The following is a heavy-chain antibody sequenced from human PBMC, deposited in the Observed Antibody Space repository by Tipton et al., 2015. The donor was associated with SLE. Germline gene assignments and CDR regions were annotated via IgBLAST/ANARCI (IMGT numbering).Heavy chain of an antibody. V-gene: IGHV4-59*01. CDR1: GDSISGYY. CDR3: ARDRGRTRRGFDY. D-gene: IGHD2-15*01. Sequence: TLSLTCTVSGDSISGYYWGWIRQPPGKGLEWIGSIYYSGSTNYNPSLKSRVTISVDTSENQVSLKLNSVTAADTAVYYCARDRGRTRRGFDYWGPGTLVTVSS. CDR2: IYYSGST. J-gene: IGHJ4*02.